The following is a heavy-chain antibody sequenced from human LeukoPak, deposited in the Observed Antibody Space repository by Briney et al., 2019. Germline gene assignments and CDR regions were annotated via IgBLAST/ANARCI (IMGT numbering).Heavy chain of an antibody. CDR2: IRQDGSEK. CDR3: ATDRKVGTWDPRFDY. J-gene: IGHJ4*02. Sequence: GGSLRLSCAASGFSFSSYWMMWVRQAPGKGLEWVANIRQDGSEKNYVDSVKGRFTITRDKAKISLYLQMNSLRVEDTAVYYCATDRKVGTWDPRFDYWGQGTLVTVSS. CDR1: GFSFSSYW. D-gene: IGHD4-23*01. V-gene: IGHV3-7*01.